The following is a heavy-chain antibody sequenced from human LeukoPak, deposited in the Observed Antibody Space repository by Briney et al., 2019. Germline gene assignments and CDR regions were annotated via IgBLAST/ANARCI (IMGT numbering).Heavy chain of an antibody. J-gene: IGHJ4*02. CDR3: ARGSRRLADFHY. CDR1: GDSISSSDYY. D-gene: IGHD1-26*01. Sequence: SETLSLTCTVSGDSISSSDYYWGWIRQPPGKGLGWIGTISYSGSTYYNPSLQSRVTISVDTSKNQFSLKLSSVTAADTAVYYCARGSRRLADFHYRGQGTLVTVSS. V-gene: IGHV4-39*01. CDR2: ISYSGST.